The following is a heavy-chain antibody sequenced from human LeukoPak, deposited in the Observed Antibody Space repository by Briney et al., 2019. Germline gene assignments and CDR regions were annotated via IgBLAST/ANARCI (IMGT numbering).Heavy chain of an antibody. J-gene: IGHJ4*02. CDR2: INSDGSTT. Sequence: GGSLRLSCAASGFTFTSYWMHWVRQAPGKGLMWVSHINSDGSTTNYADSVKGRFTISRDNAKNTLYLQMNSLRAEDTAVYYCARGQDSSNDYWGQGTLVTVSS. D-gene: IGHD4-11*01. CDR1: GFTFTSYW. CDR3: ARGQDSSNDY. V-gene: IGHV3-74*01.